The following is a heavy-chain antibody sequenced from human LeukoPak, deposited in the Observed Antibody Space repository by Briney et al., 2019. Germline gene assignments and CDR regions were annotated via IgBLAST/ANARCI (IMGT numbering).Heavy chain of an antibody. J-gene: IGHJ4*02. CDR1: GGSISSGDYY. V-gene: IGHV4-30-4*01. Sequence: SETLSLTCTVSGGSISSGDYYWNWIRQPPGKGLEWVGNIYHSGSTSYNPSLKSRVTMSVDTSKNQFSLKLSSVTAADTAVYYCARLQADCSAGSCYSFDYWGQGTLVTVSS. CDR2: IYHSGST. CDR3: ARLQADCSAGSCYSFDY. D-gene: IGHD2-15*01.